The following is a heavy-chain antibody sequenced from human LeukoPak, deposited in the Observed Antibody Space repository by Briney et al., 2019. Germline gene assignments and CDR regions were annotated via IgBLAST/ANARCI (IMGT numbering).Heavy chain of an antibody. CDR3: ARATIFGVVPGDY. D-gene: IGHD3-3*01. CDR2: ISGSGGST. V-gene: IGHV3-23*01. CDR1: GFTFSSYA. J-gene: IGHJ4*02. Sequence: GGSLRLSCAASGFTFSSYAMSWVRQAPGKGLEWVSAISGSGGSTYYADSVKGRFTISRDNSKNTLYLQMNSLRAEDTAVYYCARATIFGVVPGDYWGQGTLVTVSS.